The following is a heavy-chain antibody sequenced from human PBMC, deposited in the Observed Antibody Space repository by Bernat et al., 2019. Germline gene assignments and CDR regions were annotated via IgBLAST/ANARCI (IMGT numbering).Heavy chain of an antibody. CDR1: GFTFSNHW. CDR3: VGDFTY. J-gene: IGHJ4*01. Sequence: EVQLVESGGGLVQPGGSLRLSCAASGFTFSNHWMHWVRQAPGKGLVWVSRINTDGSTTSYADSVKGRFTISRDNAKNSLYLQMNSLGAADTAVYYCVGDFTYWGRGTLVTVSS. CDR2: INTDGSTT. V-gene: IGHV3-74*01.